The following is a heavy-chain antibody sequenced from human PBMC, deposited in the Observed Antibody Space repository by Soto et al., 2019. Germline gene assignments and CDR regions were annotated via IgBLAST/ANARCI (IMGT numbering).Heavy chain of an antibody. CDR1: GFTFSSYS. CDR3: ARDRGEMATINYFDY. D-gene: IGHD5-12*01. V-gene: IGHV3-48*02. J-gene: IGHJ4*02. CDR2: ISSSSSTI. Sequence: EVQLVESGGGLVQPGGSLRLSCAASGFTFSSYSMNWVRQAPGKGLEWVSYISSSSSTIYYADSVKGRFTISRDNAKNSLYLQMNSLRDEDTAVYYCARDRGEMATINYFDYWGQGTLVTVSS.